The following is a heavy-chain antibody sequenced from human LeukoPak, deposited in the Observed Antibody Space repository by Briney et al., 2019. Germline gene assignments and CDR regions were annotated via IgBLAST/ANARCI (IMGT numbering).Heavy chain of an antibody. CDR1: GFTFSSYS. CDR2: ISSSSSYI. J-gene: IGHJ3*02. CDR3: ARDRDLGYSSSWYLRDAFDI. V-gene: IGHV3-21*01. D-gene: IGHD6-13*01. Sequence: GGSLRFSCAASGFTFSSYSMNWVRQAPGKGLEWVSSISSSSSYIYYADSVKGRFTISRDNAKNSLYLQMNSLRAEDTAVYYCARDRDLGYSSSWYLRDAFDIWGQGTMVTVSS.